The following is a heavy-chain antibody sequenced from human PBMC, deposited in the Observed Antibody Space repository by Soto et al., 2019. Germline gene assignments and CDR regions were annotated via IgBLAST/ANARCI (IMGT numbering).Heavy chain of an antibody. CDR3: VHKGGGDRILDY. J-gene: IGHJ4*02. V-gene: IGHV2-5*02. Sequence: QITLKESGPALVKPTQTLTLTCTFSGFSLSTSGVGVGWIRQPPGEALEWLALIYWDDYKHFSPSLESRLTITQDTPKNQVVLTMTNKDPVDTATYYCVHKGGGDRILDYWGQGTLVTVSS. CDR1: GFSLSTSGVG. D-gene: IGHD3-16*01. CDR2: IYWDDYK.